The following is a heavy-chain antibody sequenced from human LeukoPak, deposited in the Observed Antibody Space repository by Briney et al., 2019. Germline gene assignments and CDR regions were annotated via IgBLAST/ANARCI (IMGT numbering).Heavy chain of an antibody. CDR2: ISYDGSNK. Sequence: GRSLRLSCAASGFTFSSYAMHWVRQAPGKGLEWLAVISYDGSNKCYADSVKGRFTISRDNSKNTLYLQMNSLRAEDTAVYYCARDDGSLGTSSDYWGQGTLVTVSS. J-gene: IGHJ4*02. V-gene: IGHV3-30*04. CDR1: GFTFSSYA. D-gene: IGHD7-27*01. CDR3: ARDDGSLGTSSDY.